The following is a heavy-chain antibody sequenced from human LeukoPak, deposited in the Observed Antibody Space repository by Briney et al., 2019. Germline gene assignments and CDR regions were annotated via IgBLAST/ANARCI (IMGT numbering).Heavy chain of an antibody. CDR1: GYTFTSYY. J-gene: IGHJ2*01. V-gene: IGHV1-46*01. Sequence: ASVKVSCKASGYTFTSYYMHWVRQAPGQGLEWMGIINPSGGSTSYAQKFQGRVTMTRDTSTSTVYMELSSLRSEDTAVYYCARDPSHDYGDYPQWYFDFWGRGTLVTVSS. CDR3: ARDPSHDYGDYPQWYFDF. CDR2: INPSGGST. D-gene: IGHD4-17*01.